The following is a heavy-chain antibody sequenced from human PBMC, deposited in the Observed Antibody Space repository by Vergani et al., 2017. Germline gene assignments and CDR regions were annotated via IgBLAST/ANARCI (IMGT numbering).Heavy chain of an antibody. CDR2: IYTSGST. Sequence: QVQLQESGPGLVKPSETLSLTCTVSGGSISSYYWSWIRQPAGKGLEWIGRIYTSGSTYYNPSLKSRVTISVDTSKNQFSLKLSSVTAADTAVYYCARRPTYSSSWRNPEWGQGTLVTVSS. V-gene: IGHV4-4*07. CDR1: GGSISSYY. J-gene: IGHJ4*02. CDR3: ARRPTYSSSWRNPE. D-gene: IGHD6-13*01.